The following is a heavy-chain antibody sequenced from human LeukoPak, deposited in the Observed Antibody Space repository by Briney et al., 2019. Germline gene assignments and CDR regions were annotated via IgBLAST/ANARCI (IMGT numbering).Heavy chain of an antibody. D-gene: IGHD1-26*01. CDR3: AKGKKVYGELALDY. CDR2: ISGSGDNT. CDR1: GFTFNNYA. J-gene: IGHJ4*02. V-gene: IGHV3-23*01. Sequence: PGGSLRLSCAASGFTFNNYAITWVRQAPGKGPEWVSAISGSGDNTYYADSVRGRFTISRDNSRNTLYLQMSSLRDEDSAIYYCAKGKKVYGELALDYWGQGTLVTVSS.